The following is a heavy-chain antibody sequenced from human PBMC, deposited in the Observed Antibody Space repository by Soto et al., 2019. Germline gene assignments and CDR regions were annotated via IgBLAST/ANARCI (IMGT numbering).Heavy chain of an antibody. V-gene: IGHV3-21*01. CDR1: GFTFSSYS. CDR2: ISSSSSYI. Sequence: GGSLRLSCAASGFTFSSYSMNWVRQAPGKGLEWVSSISSSSSYIYYADSVKGRFTISRDNAKNSLYLQMNSLRAEDTAVYYCARDSGSSTRGHYYYYGMDVWGQGTTVTVSS. J-gene: IGHJ6*02. CDR3: ARDSGSSTRGHYYYYGMDV. D-gene: IGHD2-2*01.